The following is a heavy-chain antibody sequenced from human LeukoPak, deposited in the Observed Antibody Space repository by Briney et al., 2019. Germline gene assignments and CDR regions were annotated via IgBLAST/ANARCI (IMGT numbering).Heavy chain of an antibody. CDR2: ISSSGNTI. CDR1: GFTFSSYE. D-gene: IGHD3-22*01. V-gene: IGHV3-48*03. Sequence: PGGSLRLSCAASGFTFSSYEINWVRQAPGKGLEWVSYISSSGNTIYYADSVKGRFTISRDNAKNSLYLQMNSLSAGDTAVYYCARDIRDDSSGYYPDTSDIWGQGTMVTVSS. CDR3: ARDIRDDSSGYYPDTSDI. J-gene: IGHJ3*02.